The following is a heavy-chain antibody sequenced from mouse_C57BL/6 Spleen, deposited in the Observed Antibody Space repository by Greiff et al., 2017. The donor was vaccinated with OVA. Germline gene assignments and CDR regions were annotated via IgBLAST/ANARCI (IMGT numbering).Heavy chain of an antibody. CDR2: IWPGGGT. V-gene: IGHV2-9-1*01. D-gene: IGHD2-3*01. CDR3: ASSAFYDGYCFDY. Sequence: VHLVESGPGLVAPSQCLSITCKVSGFSLTSYAISWVRQPPGKGLEWLGVIWPGGGTNYYSAHIYRLSISNDNSTSQVFLKMNRLPTDDTARYYCASSAFYDGYCFDYWGQGTTLTVSS. CDR1: GFSLTSYA. J-gene: IGHJ2*01.